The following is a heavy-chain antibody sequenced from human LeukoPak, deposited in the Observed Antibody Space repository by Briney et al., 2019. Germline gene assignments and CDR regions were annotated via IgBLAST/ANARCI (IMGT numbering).Heavy chain of an antibody. V-gene: IGHV4-4*07. J-gene: IGHJ6*03. D-gene: IGHD3-3*01. Sequence: SETLSLTCTVSGGSISSYYWSWIRQPAGKGLEWIGRIYTSGSTNYNPSLKSRVTMSVDTSKDQFSLKLSSVTAADTAVYYCARESGYPPYYYYYYMDVWGKGTTVTVSS. CDR2: IYTSGST. CDR3: ARESGYPPYYYYYYMDV. CDR1: GGSISSYY.